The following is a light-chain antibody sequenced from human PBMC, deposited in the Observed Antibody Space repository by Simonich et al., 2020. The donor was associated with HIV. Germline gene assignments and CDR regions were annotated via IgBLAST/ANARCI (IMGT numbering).Light chain of an antibody. Sequence: QSALTQPRSVSGSPGQSVTISCTATSSDVGGYNYVSWYQQHPGKAPKPMLYDASKRPSGVPDRFSGSKSGNTASLTISGLQADDEADYFCCSYAAGTTLVFGGGTRLTVL. CDR1: SSDVGGYNY. CDR3: CSYAAGTTLV. J-gene: IGLJ2*01. V-gene: IGLV2-11*01. CDR2: DAS.